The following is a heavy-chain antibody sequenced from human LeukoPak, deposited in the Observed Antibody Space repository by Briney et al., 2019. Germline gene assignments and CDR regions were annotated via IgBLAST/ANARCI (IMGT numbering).Heavy chain of an antibody. Sequence: ASLKVSCKASGYTFTDYYMHWVRQAPGQGLEWMGWVRPKNGDTNYAQKFQGRVTMTSDTSISTAYMEVSSLRSDDTAVYYCARDRCPDGVCYFDFWGQGTLITVSS. CDR3: ARDRCPDGVCYFDF. J-gene: IGHJ4*02. CDR1: GYTFTDYY. D-gene: IGHD2-8*01. V-gene: IGHV1-2*02. CDR2: VRPKNGDT.